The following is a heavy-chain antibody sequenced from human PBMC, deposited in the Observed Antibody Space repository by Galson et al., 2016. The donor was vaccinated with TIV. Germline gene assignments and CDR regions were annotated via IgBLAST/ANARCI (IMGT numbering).Heavy chain of an antibody. J-gene: IGHJ4*02. V-gene: IGHV4-39*01. D-gene: IGHD6-25*01. CDR3: GRHAATSDY. CDR2: VYYSGST. Sequence: SETLSLTCTVSGDSISSSRNFYWGWIRQPPGKGLEWIGSVYYSGSTYHNPSLKSRVVVSVDTTKNQFSLKLNSVTATDTAVYFCGRHAATSDYWGQGTLVTVSS. CDR1: GDSISSSRNFY.